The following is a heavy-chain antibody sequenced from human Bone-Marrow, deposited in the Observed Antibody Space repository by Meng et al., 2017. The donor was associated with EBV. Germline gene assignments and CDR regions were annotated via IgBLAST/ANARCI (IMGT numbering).Heavy chain of an antibody. CDR2: INEDGATT. Sequence: VHLVASVGALVQPGGSLRLSCAASEFTFSSYWMHWVRQAPGEGLVWVSRINEDGATTNYADSVKGRFTISRDNARNTLYLQMNSLRAEDTAVYYCSRDLAGSDDYWGQGTLVTVSS. CDR3: SRDLAGSDDY. J-gene: IGHJ4*02. CDR1: EFTFSSYW. V-gene: IGHV3-74*01. D-gene: IGHD1-14*01.